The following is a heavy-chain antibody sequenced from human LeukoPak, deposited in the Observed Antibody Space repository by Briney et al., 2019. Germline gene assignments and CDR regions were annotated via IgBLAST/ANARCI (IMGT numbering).Heavy chain of an antibody. J-gene: IGHJ4*02. Sequence: SVKVSCKASGGTFSSYAISWVRQAPGQGLEWMGRIIPILGIANYAQRFQGRVTITADKSTSTAYMELSSLRSEDTAVYYCARYYYDSSGPYYFDYWGQGTLVTVSS. V-gene: IGHV1-69*04. CDR3: ARYYYDSSGPYYFDY. CDR2: IIPILGIA. D-gene: IGHD3-22*01. CDR1: GGTFSSYA.